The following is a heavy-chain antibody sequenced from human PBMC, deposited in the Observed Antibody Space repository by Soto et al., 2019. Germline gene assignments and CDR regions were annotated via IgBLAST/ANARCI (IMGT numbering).Heavy chain of an antibody. V-gene: IGHV3-9*01. CDR1: GFTIDDYA. Sequence: QPGGSLRLSCAASGFTIDDYAMHWVRQAPGKGLEWVSGISWDSNSIGYADSVKGRFTISRDNAKNSLYLQMNSLRTEDTALYFCARDIDGTKLLYDALDIWGQGTMVTVSS. J-gene: IGHJ3*02. CDR3: ARDIDGTKLLYDALDI. CDR2: ISWDSNSI. D-gene: IGHD2-15*01.